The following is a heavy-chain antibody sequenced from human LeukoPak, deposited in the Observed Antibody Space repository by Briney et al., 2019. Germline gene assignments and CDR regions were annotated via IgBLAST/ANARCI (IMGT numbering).Heavy chain of an antibody. CDR1: AYTFTTYD. Sequence: ASVTLSCTSSAYTFTTYDITWVRQAHGQGLEWMGWMNLNSSNTGYTQKFQGRVTMTRNTSISTAYMELSSLRSEDTAVYYCARGRVSGHKENWFDPWGQGTLVTVSS. CDR3: ARGRVSGHKENWFDP. V-gene: IGHV1-8*01. CDR2: MNLNSSNT. D-gene: IGHD6-19*01. J-gene: IGHJ5*02.